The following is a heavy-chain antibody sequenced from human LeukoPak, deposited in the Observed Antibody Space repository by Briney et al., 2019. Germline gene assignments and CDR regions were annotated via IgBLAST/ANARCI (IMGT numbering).Heavy chain of an antibody. CDR3: ARADRLDGGPYLIGP. Sequence: ASVKISCKTSGYSFTDYYMHWVRQAPGQGLEWMGWINPNSGGTSSAQKFQGRVTMTRDTSITTVYMEVSWLTSDDTAIYYCARADRLDGGPYLIGPWGQGTLVTVSS. V-gene: IGHV1-2*02. D-gene: IGHD2-21*01. CDR1: GYSFTDYY. J-gene: IGHJ5*02. CDR2: INPNSGGT.